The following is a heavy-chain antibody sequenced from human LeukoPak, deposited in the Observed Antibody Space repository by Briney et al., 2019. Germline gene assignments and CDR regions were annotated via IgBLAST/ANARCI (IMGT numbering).Heavy chain of an antibody. D-gene: IGHD5-18*01. CDR1: GFTFSSYG. Sequence: GGSLRLSCVASGFTFSSYGMHWVRQAPGKGLEWVAVISYDGSNKYYADSVKGRFTISRDNSKNTLYLQMNSLRAEDTAVYYCAKDLLSYGLDYWGQGTLVTVSS. CDR3: AKDLLSYGLDY. CDR2: ISYDGSNK. V-gene: IGHV3-30*18. J-gene: IGHJ4*02.